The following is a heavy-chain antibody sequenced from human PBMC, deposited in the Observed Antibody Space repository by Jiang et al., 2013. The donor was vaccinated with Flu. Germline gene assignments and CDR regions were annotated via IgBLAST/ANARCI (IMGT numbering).Heavy chain of an antibody. D-gene: IGHD5-12*01. Sequence: SGAEVKKPGSSVKVSCKASGGTFSSYAISWVRQAPGQGLEWMGRIIPILGIANYAQKFQGRVTITADKSTSTAYMELSSLRSEDTAVYYCARDNLYSGYGGGSLFDYWGQGTLVTVSS. CDR1: GGTFSSYA. CDR3: ARDNLYSGYGGGSLFDY. J-gene: IGHJ4*02. V-gene: IGHV1-69*04. CDR2: IIPILGIA.